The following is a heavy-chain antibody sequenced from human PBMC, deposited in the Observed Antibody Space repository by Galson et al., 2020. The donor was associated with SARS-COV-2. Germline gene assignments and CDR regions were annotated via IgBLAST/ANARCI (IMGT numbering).Heavy chain of an antibody. J-gene: IGHJ4*02. CDR1: GGTFSSFA. D-gene: IGHD2-2*01. Sequence: SVKVSCKAFGGTFSSFAISWVRQAPGQGLEWMGGIIPIIGIPNYAQKFQGRVTITADKSTGTAYMELSSLRFEDTAVYYCAREAEYCTSNSCFGYWGQGTLVTVSS. V-gene: IGHV1-69*10. CDR3: AREAEYCTSNSCFGY. CDR2: IIPIIGIP.